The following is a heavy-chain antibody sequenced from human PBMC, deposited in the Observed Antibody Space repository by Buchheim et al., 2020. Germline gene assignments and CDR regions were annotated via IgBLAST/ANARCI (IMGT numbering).Heavy chain of an antibody. CDR3: ARAGSSSDYYYYGMDV. J-gene: IGHJ6*02. CDR1: GYTFTSYY. CDR2: INPSGGST. Sequence: QVQLVQSGAEVKKPGASVKVSCKASGYTFTSYYMHWVRQAPGQGLEWMGIINPSGGSTSYAQKFQVRVTMTRDTSPSTVYMELSSLRSEDTAVYYCARAGSSSDYYYYGMDVWGQGTT. D-gene: IGHD6-13*01. V-gene: IGHV1-46*01.